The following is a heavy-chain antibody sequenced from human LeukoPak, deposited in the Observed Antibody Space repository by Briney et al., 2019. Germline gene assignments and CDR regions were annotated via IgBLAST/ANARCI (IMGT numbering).Heavy chain of an antibody. Sequence: SETLSLTCAVSGGSISSSNWWSWVRQPPGKGLEWIGEIYHSGSTNYNPSLKSRVTISVDKSKNQFSLKLSSVTAADTAVYYCARAFHDYGDYPSYYFDYWGQGTLVTVSS. V-gene: IGHV4-4*02. CDR1: GGSISSSNW. D-gene: IGHD4-17*01. CDR2: IYHSGST. J-gene: IGHJ4*02. CDR3: ARAFHDYGDYPSYYFDY.